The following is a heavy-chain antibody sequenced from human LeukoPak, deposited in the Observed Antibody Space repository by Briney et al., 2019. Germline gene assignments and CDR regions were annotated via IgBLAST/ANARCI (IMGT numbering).Heavy chain of an antibody. D-gene: IGHD3-22*01. Sequence: GGSLRLSCGASGITFSSYSMYWVRQAPGKGLEWVSYISSSGSTKYYADSVKGRFTISRDNARNTLYLLLSSLRAEDTAVYYCAKETYSDSSAYLDYWGQGTLVTVSS. CDR2: ISSSGSTK. CDR3: AKETYSDSSAYLDY. CDR1: GITFSSYS. J-gene: IGHJ4*02. V-gene: IGHV3-48*01.